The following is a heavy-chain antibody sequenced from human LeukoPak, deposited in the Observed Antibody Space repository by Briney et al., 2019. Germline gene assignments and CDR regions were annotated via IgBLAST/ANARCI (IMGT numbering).Heavy chain of an antibody. D-gene: IGHD5-18*01. CDR3: AKDRSPRGYSYGYFDY. CDR2: INNSGST. V-gene: IGHV4-59*01. J-gene: IGHJ4*02. Sequence: PETLSLTCSVSGGSISSYYWSWIRQPPGKGPEWIGYINNSGSTNYNPSVKSRVTISVDTSKKQFSLRLSSVTTADTAAYYCAKDRSPRGYSYGYFDYWGQGILVTVSS. CDR1: GGSISSYY.